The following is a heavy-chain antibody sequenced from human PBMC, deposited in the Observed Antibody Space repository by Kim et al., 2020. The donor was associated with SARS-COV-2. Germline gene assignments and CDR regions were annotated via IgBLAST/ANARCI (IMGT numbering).Heavy chain of an antibody. V-gene: IGHV3-33*06. CDR1: GFTFTTYG. D-gene: IGHD6-13*01. CDR2: IWYDGSQK. J-gene: IGHJ4*02. CDR3: AKGSSGWYLPFFDF. Sequence: GGSLRLSCAASGFTFTTYGIHWVRQTPGKGLEWVAVIWYDGSQKQYADSVRGRFTISRDNANNMVFLQMDSLRVDDTAVYYCAKGSSGWYLPFFDFWGQG.